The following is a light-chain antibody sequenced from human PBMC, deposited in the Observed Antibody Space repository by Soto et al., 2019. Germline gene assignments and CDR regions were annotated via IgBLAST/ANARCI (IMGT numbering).Light chain of an antibody. J-gene: IGKJ3*01. Sequence: EIVLTQSPATLSLSPGERATLSCRASQSVSSYLAWYQQKPGQAPRLLIYDASNRATGIPARFSGSGSGTDFTLTIRSLEPEDFAVYYCQQRSKWPRAFGPGTKVDIK. V-gene: IGKV3-11*01. CDR2: DAS. CDR3: QQRSKWPRA. CDR1: QSVSSY.